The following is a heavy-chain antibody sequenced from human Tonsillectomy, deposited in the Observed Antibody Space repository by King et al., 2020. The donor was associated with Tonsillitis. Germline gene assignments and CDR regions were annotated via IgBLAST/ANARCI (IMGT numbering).Heavy chain of an antibody. CDR2: VYTSGST. D-gene: IGHD1-26*01. Sequence: VQLQESGPGLVKPSQTLSLTCTVSGGSISSGSYYWSWIRQPAGKGLECIGRVYTSGSTNYNPSLKSRVTISVDTSKNQFSLKLSSVTAAATAVYYCARGPYSGIYYAEYFQHWGQGTLVTVSS. J-gene: IGHJ1*01. V-gene: IGHV4-61*02. CDR1: GGSISSGSYY. CDR3: ARGPYSGIYYAEYFQH.